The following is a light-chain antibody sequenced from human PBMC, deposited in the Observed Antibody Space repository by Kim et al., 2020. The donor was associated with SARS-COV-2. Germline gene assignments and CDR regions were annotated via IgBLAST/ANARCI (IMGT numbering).Light chain of an antibody. V-gene: IGKV1-39*01. Sequence: TSVGDRVTITCRASQNVYNYLNWYQHKPGKAPKLLIYAASSLQSGVPSRFSGSGSGTEFTLTISSLQPEDFASYYCQQSYTTVFTFGPGTKVDVK. CDR3: QQSYTTVFT. J-gene: IGKJ3*01. CDR2: AAS. CDR1: QNVYNY.